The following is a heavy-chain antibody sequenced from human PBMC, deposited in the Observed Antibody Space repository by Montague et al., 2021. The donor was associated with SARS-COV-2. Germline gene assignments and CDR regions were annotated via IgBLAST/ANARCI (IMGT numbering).Heavy chain of an antibody. V-gene: IGHV3-48*03. CDR2: ICTTVTIQ. D-gene: IGHD1-26*01. CDR3: ARGGQVGAEYMWEVNRYDAVDV. J-gene: IGHJ6*02. CDR1: GFIFSTYD. Sequence: SLRLSCAASGFIFSTYDMHRFRRAATQALEWISHICTTVTIQYYIASVDGRFTISRDNAKRSMYLQMNSLRAEDTAIYYCARGGQVGAEYMWEVNRYDAVDVWGQG.